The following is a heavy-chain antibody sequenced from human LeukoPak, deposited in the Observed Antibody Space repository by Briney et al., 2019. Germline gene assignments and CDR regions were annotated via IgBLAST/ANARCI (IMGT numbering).Heavy chain of an antibody. V-gene: IGHV3-15*01. CDR1: GFTFSNAW. Sequence: GGSLRLSCAASGFTFSNAWMSWVRQAPGKGLEWVGRIKSKTDGGTTDYAAPVKGRFTISRDDSKNTLYLQTNSLKTEDTAVYYCTTWDYDYVWGSYRPTSDAFDIWGQGTMVTVSS. J-gene: IGHJ3*02. CDR2: IKSKTDGGTT. CDR3: TTWDYDYVWGSYRPTSDAFDI. D-gene: IGHD3-16*02.